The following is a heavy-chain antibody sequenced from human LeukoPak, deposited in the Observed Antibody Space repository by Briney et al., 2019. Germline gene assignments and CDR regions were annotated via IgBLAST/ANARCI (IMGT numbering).Heavy chain of an antibody. CDR2: ISYDGSNK. D-gene: IGHD6-13*01. CDR3: AKAGYSSSWYLYYFDY. V-gene: IGHV3-30*18. Sequence: GGSLRLSCAASGFTFSSYGMHWVRQAPGKGLEWVAVISYDGSNKYYADSVKGRFTISRDNSKNALYLQMNSLRAEDTAVYYCAKAGYSSSWYLYYFDYWGQGTLVTVS. CDR1: GFTFSSYG. J-gene: IGHJ4*02.